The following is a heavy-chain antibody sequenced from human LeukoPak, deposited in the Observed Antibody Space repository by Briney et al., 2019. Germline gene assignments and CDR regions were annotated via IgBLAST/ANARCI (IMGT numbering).Heavy chain of an antibody. CDR2: IYPGDSDT. Sequence: GESLKISCKGSGYSFTTNWIGWVRQMPGKGLEWMGIIYPGDSDTRYSPSFQGQVTISADKSISTAYLQWSSLRASDTAMYYCARLGITGTTLSWFDPWGQGTLVIVSS. V-gene: IGHV5-51*01. CDR1: GYSFTTNW. J-gene: IGHJ5*02. CDR3: ARLGITGTTLSWFDP. D-gene: IGHD1-7*01.